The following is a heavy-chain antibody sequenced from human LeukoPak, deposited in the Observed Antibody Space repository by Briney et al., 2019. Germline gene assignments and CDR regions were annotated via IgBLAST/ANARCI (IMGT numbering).Heavy chain of an antibody. CDR3: AKDLAYCYGEIGY. J-gene: IGHJ4*02. CDR1: GFTFSSYA. Sequence: PGGSLRLSCAASGFTFSSYAMSWVRQAPGKGLEWVSAISGSGGSKYYADSVKGRFTISRDNSKNTLYLQMNSLRAEDTAVYYCAKDLAYCYGEIGYWGQGTLVTVSS. V-gene: IGHV3-23*01. D-gene: IGHD5-18*01. CDR2: ISGSGGSK.